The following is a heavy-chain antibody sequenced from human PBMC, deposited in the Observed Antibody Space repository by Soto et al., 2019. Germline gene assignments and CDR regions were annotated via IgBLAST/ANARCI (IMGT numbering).Heavy chain of an antibody. V-gene: IGHV1-18*01. J-gene: IGHJ3*02. CDR1: GYTFTSYG. D-gene: IGHD1-7*01. Sequence: QVQLVQSGAEVKKPGASVKVSCKASGYTFTSYGISWVRQAPGQGLEWMGWISAYNGNTNYAQKLQGRVTMTTDTSTSTAYMELRSLRSDDTAVYYCARERVPLGITGTTRAFDIWGQGTMVTVSS. CDR2: ISAYNGNT. CDR3: ARERVPLGITGTTRAFDI.